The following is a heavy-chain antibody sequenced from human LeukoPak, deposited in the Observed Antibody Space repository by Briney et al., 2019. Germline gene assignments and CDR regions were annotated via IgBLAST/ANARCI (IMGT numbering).Heavy chain of an antibody. CDR2: INPNSGGT. D-gene: IGHD5-12*01. J-gene: IGHJ4*02. Sequence: ASVKVSCKASGYTFTGYYMHWVRQAPGQGLEWMGRINPNSGGTNYAQKFQGRVTMTRDTSISTAYMERSRLRSDDTAVYYCASWGYDLDGDYFDYWGQGTLVTVSS. V-gene: IGHV1-2*06. CDR1: GYTFTGYY. CDR3: ASWGYDLDGDYFDY.